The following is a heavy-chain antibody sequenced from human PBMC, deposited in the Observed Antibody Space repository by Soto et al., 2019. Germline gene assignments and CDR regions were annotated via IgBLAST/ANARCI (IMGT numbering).Heavy chain of an antibody. CDR3: AREADEHHYYYYGMDV. Sequence: QVQLQESGPGLVKPSQTLSLTCTVSGGSISSGGYYWSWIRQHPGKGLEWIGYIYYSGSTYYNPSLKSRVTISVDTSKNQFSLKLSSVTAADTAVYYCAREADEHHYYYYGMDVWGQGTTVTVSS. J-gene: IGHJ6*02. CDR2: IYYSGST. V-gene: IGHV4-31*03. D-gene: IGHD6-25*01. CDR1: GGSISSGGYY.